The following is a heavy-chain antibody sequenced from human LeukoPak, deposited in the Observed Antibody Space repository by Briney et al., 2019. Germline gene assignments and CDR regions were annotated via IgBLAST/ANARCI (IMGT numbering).Heavy chain of an antibody. J-gene: IGHJ6*02. CDR2: ISAYNGNT. CDR3: ARDQTVGAASYYYYYGMDV. Sequence: ASVKVSCKASGYTFTSYGISWVRQAPGQGLEWMGWISAYNGNTNYAQKLQGRVTMTTDTSTSTAYMELRSLRSDDTAVYYCARDQTVGAASYYYYYGMDVWGQGTTVTVSS. D-gene: IGHD1-26*01. V-gene: IGHV1-18*01. CDR1: GYTFTSYG.